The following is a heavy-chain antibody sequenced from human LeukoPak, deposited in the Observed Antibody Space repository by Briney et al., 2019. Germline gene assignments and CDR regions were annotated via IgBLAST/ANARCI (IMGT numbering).Heavy chain of an antibody. Sequence: SETLSLTCAACGGSFSGYYWSWIRQAPGQGLEWIGEINHSGSTNYNPSLKSRVTISVDTSKNQFSLKLSSVTAADTAVYYCARRRDTMIVVVTHFDYWGQGTLVTVSS. CDR1: GGSFSGYY. V-gene: IGHV4-34*01. D-gene: IGHD3-22*01. CDR3: ARRRDTMIVVVTHFDY. J-gene: IGHJ4*02. CDR2: INHSGST.